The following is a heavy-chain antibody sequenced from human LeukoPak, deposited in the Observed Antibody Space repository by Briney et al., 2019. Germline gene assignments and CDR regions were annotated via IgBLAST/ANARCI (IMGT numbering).Heavy chain of an antibody. J-gene: IGHJ6*03. Sequence: GGSLRLSCAASGFTFSSYGMHWVRQAPGKGLEWVAFIGYDGSNKYYAGSVKGPFTISRDNSKNTLYLQMNSLRAEDTAVYYCSKVDVVVPAAIRGPDYYYYYMDVWGKGTTVTVSS. CDR1: GFTFSSYG. V-gene: IGHV3-30*02. CDR2: IGYDGSNK. CDR3: SKVDVVVPAAIRGPDYYYYYMDV. D-gene: IGHD2-2*01.